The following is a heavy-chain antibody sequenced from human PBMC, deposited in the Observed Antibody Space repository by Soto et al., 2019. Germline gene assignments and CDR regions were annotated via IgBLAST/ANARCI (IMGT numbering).Heavy chain of an antibody. D-gene: IGHD3-10*01. V-gene: IGHV3-30*18. Sequence: HPGGSLRLSCAASGFTFSSYGMHWVRQAPGKGLEWVAVISYDGSNKYYADSVKGRFTISRDNSKNTLYLQMNSLRAEDTAVYYCAKDRRGWFGELLTFLWDYYYYGMDVWGQGTTVTVSS. J-gene: IGHJ6*02. CDR2: ISYDGSNK. CDR3: AKDRRGWFGELLTFLWDYYYYGMDV. CDR1: GFTFSSYG.